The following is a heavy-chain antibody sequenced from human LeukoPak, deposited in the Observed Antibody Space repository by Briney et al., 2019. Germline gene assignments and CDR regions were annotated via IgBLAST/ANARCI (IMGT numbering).Heavy chain of an antibody. Sequence: PSETLSLTCTVSGGSISSGSYYWSWIRQPAGKGLEWIGRIYTSGSTNYNPSLKSRVTISLDTSKNQFSLRLSSVTAADTAVYYCARARWYSGSYYYYYYYMDAWGKGTTVTVSS. CDR3: ARARWYSGSYYYYYYYMDA. V-gene: IGHV4-61*02. J-gene: IGHJ6*03. CDR1: GGSISSGSYY. CDR2: IYTSGST. D-gene: IGHD1-26*01.